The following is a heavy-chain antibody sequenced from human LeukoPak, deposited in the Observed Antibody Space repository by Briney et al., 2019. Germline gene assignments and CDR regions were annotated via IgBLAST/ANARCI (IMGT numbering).Heavy chain of an antibody. D-gene: IGHD6-19*01. CDR1: GYSLTELS. Sequence: GASVKVSCKVSGYSLTELSMHWVRQAPGKGLEWMGGFDPEDGETIYAQKFQGRVTMTEDTSTDTAYMELSRLRSEDTAVYYCAAVARTVSFWFDPCGQGTLVTVSS. V-gene: IGHV1-24*01. CDR3: AAVARTVSFWFDP. J-gene: IGHJ5*02. CDR2: FDPEDGET.